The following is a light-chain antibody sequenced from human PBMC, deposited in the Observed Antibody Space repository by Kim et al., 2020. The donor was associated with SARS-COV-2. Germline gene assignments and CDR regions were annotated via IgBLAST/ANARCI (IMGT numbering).Light chain of an antibody. Sequence: QSITNSCTETSSGVCGYDYVTWYQQHPGKAPKRMIYDVSKRPSGVSNRFSGSKSGNTASLTISGLQAEDEADYYCSSYTSSSTYVVFGGGTQLTVL. J-gene: IGLJ2*01. CDR3: SSYTSSSTYVV. V-gene: IGLV2-14*04. CDR2: DVS. CDR1: SSGVCGYDY.